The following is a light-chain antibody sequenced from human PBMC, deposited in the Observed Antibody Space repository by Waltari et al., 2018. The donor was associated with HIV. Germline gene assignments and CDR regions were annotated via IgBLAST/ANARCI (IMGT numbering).Light chain of an antibody. CDR1: QSINSD. J-gene: IGKJ2*01. Sequence: DIQMTQSPSSLSASVRDRATITCRASQSINSDLNWYQQKPGKAPSLLIYGVSSLQSGVPTRFSGSGSGTEFSLTISSLQPEDFATYYCQQSYSAPFTFGQGTKLHVK. CDR2: GVS. CDR3: QQSYSAPFT. V-gene: IGKV1-39*01.